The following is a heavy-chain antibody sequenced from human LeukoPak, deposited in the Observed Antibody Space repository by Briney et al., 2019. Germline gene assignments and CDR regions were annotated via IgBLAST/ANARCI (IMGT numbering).Heavy chain of an antibody. CDR2: ITSSGSYI. V-gene: IGHV3-21*01. CDR1: GFTFRNYS. Sequence: GGSLRLSCAASGFTFRNYSMNWVRQAPGKGLEWVSSITSSGSYIYYADSVKGRFTISRDNPKNSVNLQMNSLRAEDTAVYYCARVVWQWLVYFDYWGQGTLVTVSS. J-gene: IGHJ4*02. CDR3: ARVVWQWLVYFDY. D-gene: IGHD6-19*01.